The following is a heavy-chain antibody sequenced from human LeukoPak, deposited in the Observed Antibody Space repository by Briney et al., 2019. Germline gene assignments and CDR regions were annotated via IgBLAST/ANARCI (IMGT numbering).Heavy chain of an antibody. Sequence: SETLSLTCAVSGGSILTTNWWGWVRQPPGKGLEWIGEVHLSGASNYNPSLKSRVNMSIHKSKNQLSLELTSVTAADTAIYYCTRESGAFSPFGFWGQGTLVTVSS. CDR2: VHLSGAS. D-gene: IGHD1-26*01. CDR1: GGSILTTNW. V-gene: IGHV4-4*02. J-gene: IGHJ4*02. CDR3: TRESGAFSPFGF.